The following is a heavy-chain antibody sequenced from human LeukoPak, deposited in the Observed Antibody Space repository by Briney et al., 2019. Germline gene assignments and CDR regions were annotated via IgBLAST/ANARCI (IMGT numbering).Heavy chain of an antibody. V-gene: IGHV4-59*01. CDR1: GGSISSYY. D-gene: IGHD3-10*01. CDR2: IYYSGST. J-gene: IGHJ6*03. CDR3: ARTYSWSGGYMDV. Sequence: SETLSVTCTVSGGSISSYYWSWIRQPPGKGLEWIGYIYYSGSTNYNPSLKSRVTISVDTSKNQFSLKLSSVTAADTAVYYCARTYSWSGGYMDVWGKGTTVTVSS.